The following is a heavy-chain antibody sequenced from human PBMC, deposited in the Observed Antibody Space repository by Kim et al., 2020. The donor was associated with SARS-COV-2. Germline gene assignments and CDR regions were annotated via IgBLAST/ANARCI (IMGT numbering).Heavy chain of an antibody. J-gene: IGHJ4*02. CDR1: GGSISSGGYY. D-gene: IGHD6-6*01. Sequence: SETLSLTCTVSGGSISSGGYYWSWIRQHPGKGLEWIGYIYYSGSTYYNPSLKSRVTISVDTSKNQFSLKLSSVTAADTAVDYCAGAPRIAARHPFDYWGQGTLVTVSS. V-gene: IGHV4-31*03. CDR2: IYYSGST. CDR3: AGAPRIAARHPFDY.